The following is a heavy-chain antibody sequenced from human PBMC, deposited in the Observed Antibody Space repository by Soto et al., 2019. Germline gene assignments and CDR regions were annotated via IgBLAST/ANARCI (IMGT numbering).Heavy chain of an antibody. CDR3: ARDMTTVAGRYYYGMDV. Sequence: ASVKVSFKASGYTFTGYYMHWVRQAPGQGLEWMGWINPNSGGTNYAQKFQGWVTMTRDTSISTAYMELSRLRSDGTAVYYCARDMTTVAGRYYYGMDVWGQGTTVTVSS. D-gene: IGHD4-17*01. CDR1: GYTFTGYY. V-gene: IGHV1-2*04. CDR2: INPNSGGT. J-gene: IGHJ6*02.